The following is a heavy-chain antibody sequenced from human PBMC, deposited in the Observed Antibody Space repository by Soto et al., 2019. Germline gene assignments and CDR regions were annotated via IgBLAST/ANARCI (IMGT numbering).Heavy chain of an antibody. Sequence: QVHLVQSGVEVKTPGASVKVSCQASGYTFLTYDISWVRQAPGQGLEWMGWISTYSGDTKYAQKFQGRVTMTKDTSTTTAYRQLRSLRSDDTALYYCARHHGPTTSENWGDPWGQGTRVTVPS. D-gene: IGHD3-16*01. CDR2: ISTYSGDT. V-gene: IGHV1-18*01. J-gene: IGHJ5*02. CDR1: GYTFLTYD. CDR3: ARHHGPTTSENWGDP.